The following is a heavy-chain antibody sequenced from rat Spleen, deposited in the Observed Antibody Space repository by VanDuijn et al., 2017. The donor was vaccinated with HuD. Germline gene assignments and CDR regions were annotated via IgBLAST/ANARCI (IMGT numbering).Heavy chain of an antibody. J-gene: IGHJ3*01. CDR2: INPDGSNT. CDR3: ARLGGLRNWFAY. V-gene: IGHV5-29*01. Sequence: EVQLVESGGGVVQPGRSLKLSCVTSGFTFSSNWLNWIRQAPGKGLEWVATINPDGSNTYYRDSVKGRFTISRDNAKSTLYLQMDSLRSEDTATYFCARLGGLRNWFAYWGQGTLVTVSS. D-gene: IGHD4-3*01. CDR1: GFTFSSNW.